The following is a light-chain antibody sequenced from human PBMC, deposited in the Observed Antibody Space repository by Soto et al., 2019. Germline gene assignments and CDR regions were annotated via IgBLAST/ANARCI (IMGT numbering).Light chain of an antibody. CDR1: QSISSY. V-gene: IGKV1-39*01. CDR2: AAS. CDR3: QQCYSTPFT. J-gene: IGKJ3*01. Sequence: DIQMTQSPSSLSASVGDRVTITCRASQSISSYLNWYQQKPGKAPKLLIYAASSLQSGVPSRFSGSGSGTDFTLTISSLQPEDFATYYCQQCYSTPFTVGPGTKVDSK.